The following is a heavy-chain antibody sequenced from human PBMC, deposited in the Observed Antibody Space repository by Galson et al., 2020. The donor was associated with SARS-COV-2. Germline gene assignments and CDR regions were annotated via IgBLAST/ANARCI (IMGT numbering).Heavy chain of an antibody. D-gene: IGHD1-20*01. CDR3: AREEDPTDYNPYFDY. Sequence: ASVKVSCKASGYTFNRYGISWVRQAPGQGLEWLGWISCHNGNTNYPQKFQGRVTMTTDWWTSTVYMELRSLRPDDTAVYFCAREEDPTDYNPYFDYWGQGTQVTVSS. J-gene: IGHJ4*02. CDR1: GYTFNRYG. V-gene: IGHV1-18*04. CDR2: ISCHNGNT.